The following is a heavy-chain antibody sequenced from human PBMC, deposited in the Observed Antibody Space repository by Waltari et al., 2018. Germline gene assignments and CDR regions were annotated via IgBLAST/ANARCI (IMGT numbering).Heavy chain of an antibody. CDR1: GYSLSSVYY. D-gene: IGHD4-17*01. V-gene: IGHV4-38-2*01. CDR2: IYHSGRA. Sequence: QVQLQESGPGLVKPSETLSLTCAVSGYSLSSVYYWGWIRQHPGKGLEWIGSIYHSGRAYYDPSLKSRVTRSVDTSKNQFSLKLSSVTAADTAVYYCARVNYGVSLPLDYGGQGTLVTVSS. J-gene: IGHJ4*02. CDR3: ARVNYGVSLPLDY.